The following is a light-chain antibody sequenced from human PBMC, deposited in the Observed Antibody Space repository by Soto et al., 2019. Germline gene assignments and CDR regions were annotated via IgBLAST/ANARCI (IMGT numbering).Light chain of an antibody. CDR1: QSISSY. Sequence: DIQMTQSPSSLSASVGDRVTITCRASQSISSYLNWYQQKPGKAPKLLIYAASSLQSGVPSRFSGSGSGTECTLTISSLQPEDFETYYCQQRYNTPPWTFGQGTKVEIK. J-gene: IGKJ1*01. CDR3: QQRYNTPPWT. V-gene: IGKV1-39*01. CDR2: AAS.